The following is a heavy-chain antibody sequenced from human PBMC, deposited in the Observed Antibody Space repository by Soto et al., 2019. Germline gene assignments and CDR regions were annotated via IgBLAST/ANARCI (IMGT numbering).Heavy chain of an antibody. V-gene: IGHV4-30-2*06. CDR2: IYQSGST. CDR1: GVSINTGGYS. D-gene: IGHD4-4*01. CDR3: ARGDYNDYFDF. J-gene: IGHJ4*02. Sequence: QVQLQESGPGLVKPSQTLSLTCAVSGVSINTGGYSWNWIRQSPGKALEWMGHIYQSGSTYYKPSLKGRITISVVMFNLDLSLAVTSMTPADTAVYFCARGDYNDYFDFWGQGALVTVSS.